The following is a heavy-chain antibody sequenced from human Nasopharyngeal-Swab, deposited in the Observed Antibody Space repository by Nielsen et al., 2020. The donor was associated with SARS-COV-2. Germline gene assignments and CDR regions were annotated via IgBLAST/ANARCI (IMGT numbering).Heavy chain of an antibody. CDR2: MNPNSGNT. V-gene: IGHV1-8*01. J-gene: IGHJ6*02. D-gene: IGHD1-26*01. Sequence: ASVKVSCKASGYTFTSYDINWVRQATGQGLEWMGWMNPNSGNTGYAQKFQGRVTMTRNTSISTAYMELNSLRSEDTAVYYCAIGAWELLNYYYYGMDVWAKGPRSPSP. CDR3: AIGAWELLNYYYYGMDV. CDR1: GYTFTSYD.